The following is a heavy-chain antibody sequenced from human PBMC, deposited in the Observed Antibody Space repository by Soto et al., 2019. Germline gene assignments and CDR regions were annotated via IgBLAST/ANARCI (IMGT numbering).Heavy chain of an antibody. J-gene: IGHJ5*02. CDR1: GYTFTSYG. CDR3: ARDNHDPTRYSGTYYVWFDP. D-gene: IGHD1-26*01. Sequence: QVQLVQSGAEVKKPGASVKVSCKASGYTFTSYGVSWVRQAPGQGLEWMGWISPYNGNTEYAQKLQGRVTMTTDQSTSTAYMELRSLRSDDTAVYYCARDNHDPTRYSGTYYVWFDPWGQGTLVTVSS. V-gene: IGHV1-18*01. CDR2: ISPYNGNT.